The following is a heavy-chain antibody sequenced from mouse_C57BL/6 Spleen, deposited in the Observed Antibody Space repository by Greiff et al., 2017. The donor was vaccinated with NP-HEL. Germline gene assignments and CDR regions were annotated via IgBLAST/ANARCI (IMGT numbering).Heavy chain of an antibody. CDR2: IDPGNGDT. Sequence: EVQLQQSGAELVRPGASVKLSCTASGFAFNDYYMHWVKQRPEQGLEWIGWIDPGNGDTEYASKFQGKATITADTSSNTPYLQLNSLTSEDTAVYYCTTRGFYNDCDVKAYWGQGTLVTVSA. D-gene: IGHD2-4*01. V-gene: IGHV14-4*01. CDR3: TTRGFYNDCDVKAY. CDR1: GFAFNDYY. J-gene: IGHJ3*01.